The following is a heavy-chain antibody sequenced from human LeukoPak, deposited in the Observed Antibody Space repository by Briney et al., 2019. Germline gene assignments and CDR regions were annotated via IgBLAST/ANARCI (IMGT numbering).Heavy chain of an antibody. CDR2: ISVYSGNT. Sequence: ASVTVSCKASVYTFISNGISWVRQAPGQGLEWLGWISVYSGNTNYAQRFQGRLTMTTDTSTTTAYMELRSLRSDDTAVYYCARDRQHGFDNWGQGTMVTVSS. CDR1: VYTFISNG. V-gene: IGHV1-18*01. D-gene: IGHD5-18*01. CDR3: ARDRQHGFDN. J-gene: IGHJ3*02.